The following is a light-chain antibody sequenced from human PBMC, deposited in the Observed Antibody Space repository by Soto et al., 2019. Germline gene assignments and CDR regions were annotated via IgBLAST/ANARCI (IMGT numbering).Light chain of an antibody. CDR2: DVS. Sequence: DVQMTQSPSTLSASVGDSVTITCRASQXIAASLAWYQLKPGEAPKLLIYDVSNLESGVPSRFSGSGSGTEFSLTIRSLHPDDFATYYCQQYDYSRTFGQGTKVEIK. V-gene: IGKV1-5*01. J-gene: IGKJ1*01. CDR1: QXIAAS. CDR3: QQYDYSRT.